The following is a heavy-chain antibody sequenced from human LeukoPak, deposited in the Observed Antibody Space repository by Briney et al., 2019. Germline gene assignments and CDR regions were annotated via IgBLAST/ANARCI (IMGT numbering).Heavy chain of an antibody. Sequence: PGGSLRLSCAASGFTFSSYWMHWVRQAPGKGLVWVSRINSDGSSTSYADSVKGRFTISRGNAKNTLYLQMNSLRAEDTAVYYCARGIAAADIDYWGQGTLVTVSS. J-gene: IGHJ4*02. V-gene: IGHV3-74*01. D-gene: IGHD6-13*01. CDR3: ARGIAAADIDY. CDR1: GFTFSSYW. CDR2: INSDGSST.